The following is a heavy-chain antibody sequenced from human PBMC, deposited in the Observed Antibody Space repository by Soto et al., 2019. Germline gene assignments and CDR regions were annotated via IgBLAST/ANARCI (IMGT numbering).Heavy chain of an antibody. V-gene: IGHV2-5*02. Sequence: QITLRESGPSLVKPTETLTLTWAFSGFSLTTTGVGVGWIRQPPGKALEWLAVVFWDDGERYSPSLKSRVTIDKDTSKNQVALTMTNMDPVDTATYYCTQIYGSGSWGWYFHAWGQGTLATVSS. CDR1: GFSLTTTGVG. D-gene: IGHD1-26*01. J-gene: IGHJ5*02. CDR2: VFWDDGE. CDR3: TQIYGSGSWGWYFHA.